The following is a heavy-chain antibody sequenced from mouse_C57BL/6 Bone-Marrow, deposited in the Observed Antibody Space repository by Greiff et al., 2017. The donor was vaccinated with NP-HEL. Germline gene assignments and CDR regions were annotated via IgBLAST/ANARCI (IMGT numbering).Heavy chain of an antibody. CDR3: ARRPPYYYGSSLDY. Sequence: VKLQESGAELARPGASVKLSCKASGYTFTSYGISWVKQRTGQGLEWIGEIYPRSGNTYYNEKFKGKATLTADKSSSTAYMELRSLTSEDSAVYFCARRPPYYYGSSLDYWGQGTTLTVSS. CDR2: IYPRSGNT. J-gene: IGHJ2*01. V-gene: IGHV1-81*01. CDR1: GYTFTSYG. D-gene: IGHD1-1*01.